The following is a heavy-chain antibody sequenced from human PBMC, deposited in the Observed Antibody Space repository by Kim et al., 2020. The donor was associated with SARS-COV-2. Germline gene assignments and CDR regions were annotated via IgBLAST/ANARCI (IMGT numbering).Heavy chain of an antibody. D-gene: IGHD6-19*01. V-gene: IGHV1-3*01. CDR2: IDGGNGYT. CDR3: AREPITVAGPFDY. CDR1: GYTFTTYD. Sequence: ASVKVSCKASGYTFTTYDIHWVRQAPGQSLELMGWIDGGNGYTKYSQKFQGRVTITRDTSASTAYMELSSLRSEDTAVYYCAREPITVAGPFDYWGQGTLVTVSS. J-gene: IGHJ4*02.